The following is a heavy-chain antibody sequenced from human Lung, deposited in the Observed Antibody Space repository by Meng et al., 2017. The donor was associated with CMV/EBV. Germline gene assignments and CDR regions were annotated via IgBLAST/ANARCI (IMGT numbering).Heavy chain of an antibody. V-gene: IGHV1-2*02. CDR1: GYTFTDFY. CDR2: INPYSGDT. Sequence: SVXVSXXAAGYTFTDFYIHWVRLAPGQGLEWMGRINPYSGDTHFAQNFLGRVTMNRDTSISTAYMELTSLRSDDTAIYYCARDPSASVWSGYHEDWGQGXLVTVSS. CDR3: ARDPSASVWSGYHED. J-gene: IGHJ4*02. D-gene: IGHD3-3*01.